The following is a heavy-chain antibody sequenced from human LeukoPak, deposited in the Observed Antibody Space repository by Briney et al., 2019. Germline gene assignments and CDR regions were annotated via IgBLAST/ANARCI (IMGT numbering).Heavy chain of an antibody. CDR3: AKDPNYDILTGFGGAFDI. V-gene: IGHV3-9*01. D-gene: IGHD3-9*01. CDR1: GFTFDDYA. J-gene: IGHJ3*02. CDR2: ISWNSGSI. Sequence: GGSLRLSCAASGFTFDDYAMHWVRQAPGKGLEWVSGISWNSGSIGYADSVKGRFTISRDNAKNSLYLQMNSLRAEDTALYYCAKDPNYDILTGFGGAFDIWGQGTMVTVSS.